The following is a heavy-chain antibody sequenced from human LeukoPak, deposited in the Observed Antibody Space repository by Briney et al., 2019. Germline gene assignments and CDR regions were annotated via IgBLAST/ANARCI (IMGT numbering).Heavy chain of an antibody. CDR2: ISYDGSNK. D-gene: IGHD3-10*01. CDR3: ARFYRITMVRGAMDY. V-gene: IGHV3-30-3*01. J-gene: IGHJ4*02. CDR1: GFTFSSYA. Sequence: GGSLRLSCAASGFTFSSYAMHWVRQAPGKGLEWVAVISYDGSNKYYADSVKGRFTISRDNSKNTLYLQMNSLRSEDTAVYYCARFYRITMVRGAMDYWGQGTLVTVSS.